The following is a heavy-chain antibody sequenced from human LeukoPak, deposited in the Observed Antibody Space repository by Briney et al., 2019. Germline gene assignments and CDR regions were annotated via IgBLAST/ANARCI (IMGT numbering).Heavy chain of an antibody. V-gene: IGHV5-51*01. CDR2: IYSGDSHT. CDR1: GYSFTYW. D-gene: IGHD4-17*01. Sequence: GESLQISCKGSGYSFTYWIGWVRQMPGKGLEWMGIIYSGDSHTKYSPSFQGRVAISADKSISTAYLQWSSLEASDTAMYYCASARHGDYVWDYWGQGTLVTVSS. CDR3: ASARHGDYVWDY. J-gene: IGHJ4*02.